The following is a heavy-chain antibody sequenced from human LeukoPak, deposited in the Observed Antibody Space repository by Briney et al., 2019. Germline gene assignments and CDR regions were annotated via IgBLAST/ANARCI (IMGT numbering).Heavy chain of an antibody. CDR3: ARSRIQLWSGDFDY. CDR2: ISSSSSYI. CDR1: GFTFSSYS. D-gene: IGHD5-18*01. J-gene: IGHJ4*02. Sequence: GGSLRLSCAASGFTFSSYSMNWVRQAPGKGLEWVSSISSSSSYIYYADSVKGRFTISRDNAKNSLYLQMNSLRAEDTAAYYCARSRIQLWSGDFDYWGQGTLVTVSS. V-gene: IGHV3-21*01.